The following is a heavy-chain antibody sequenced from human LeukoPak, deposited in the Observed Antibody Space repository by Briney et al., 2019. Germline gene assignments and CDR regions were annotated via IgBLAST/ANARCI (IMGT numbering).Heavy chain of an antibody. Sequence: GASVKVSCKASGGTFSSYAISWVRQAPGQGLEWMGGIIPIFGTANYAQKFQGRVTITADESTSTAYMELSSLRSEDTAVYYCATETLYDSSGYYYGVDWGQGTLVTVSS. CDR2: IIPIFGTA. J-gene: IGHJ4*02. CDR1: GGTFSSYA. V-gene: IGHV1-69*13. CDR3: ATETLYDSSGYYYGVD. D-gene: IGHD3-22*01.